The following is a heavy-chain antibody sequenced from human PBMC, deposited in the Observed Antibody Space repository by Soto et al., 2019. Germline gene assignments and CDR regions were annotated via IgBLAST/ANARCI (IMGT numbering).Heavy chain of an antibody. J-gene: IGHJ6*02. CDR2: INPSDAGT. CDR1: GYTFISYY. CDR3: ARDRRVIDYGEGPSFYYYGMDV. V-gene: IGHV1-46*01. D-gene: IGHD4-17*01. Sequence: ASVKVSCKASGYTFISYYMHWVRQAPGQGLEWMGVINPSDAGTTYAQKFQGRVTMTRDTSTDTVYMELTSLRSEDTAVYYCARDRRVIDYGEGPSFYYYGMDVXG.